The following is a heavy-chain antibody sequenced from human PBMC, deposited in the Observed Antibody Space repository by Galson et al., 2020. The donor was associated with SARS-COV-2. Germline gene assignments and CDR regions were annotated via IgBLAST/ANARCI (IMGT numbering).Heavy chain of an antibody. J-gene: IGHJ6*02. V-gene: IGHV4-38-2*01. CDR1: GYSINNGYY. CDR2: IYHSGTT. D-gene: IGHD4-17*01. Sequence: SPTPSLTCAVSGYSINNGYYWGWIRQPPGKGLEWIAGIYHSGTTYYNPSLKSRVTISVDTSKNHFPLKVTSVTAADTAVYYCARLSFTVTSYYYGMDVWGQGTTVTVSS. CDR3: ARLSFTVTSYYYGMDV.